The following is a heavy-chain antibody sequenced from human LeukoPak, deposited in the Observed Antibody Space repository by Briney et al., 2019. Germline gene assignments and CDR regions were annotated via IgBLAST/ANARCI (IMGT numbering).Heavy chain of an antibody. D-gene: IGHD2-21*01. Sequence: SETLSLTCTVSGGSISSYYWSWIRQPPEKGLEWIGYVYYSGYSNYNPSLKSRVSMSVDTSMNQFSLKLASVTAADTAVYYCARHSIASDGARLLDYWGRGTLVTVSS. CDR2: VYYSGYS. CDR1: GGSISSYY. CDR3: ARHSIASDGARLLDY. V-gene: IGHV4-59*08. J-gene: IGHJ4*02.